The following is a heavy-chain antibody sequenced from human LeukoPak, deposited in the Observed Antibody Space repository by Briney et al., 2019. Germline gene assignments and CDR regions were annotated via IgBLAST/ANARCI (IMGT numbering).Heavy chain of an antibody. CDR2: INHSGST. Sequence: SETLSLTCAVYGGSFSGYYWSWLRQPPGKGLEWIGEINHSGSTNYNPSLKSRVTISVDTSKNQFSLKLSSVTAADTAVYYCARGHARGSGSHDTNWFDPWGQGTLVTVSS. V-gene: IGHV4-34*01. J-gene: IGHJ5*02. CDR1: GGSFSGYY. CDR3: ARGHARGSGSHDTNWFDP. D-gene: IGHD3-10*01.